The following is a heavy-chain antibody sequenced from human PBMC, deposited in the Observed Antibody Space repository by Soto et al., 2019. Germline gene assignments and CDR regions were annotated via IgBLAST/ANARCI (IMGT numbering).Heavy chain of an antibody. CDR2: IYYSGSA. J-gene: IGHJ3*02. CDR1: GYSISSSNW. CDR3: ARGDYAKAFDI. Sequence: QVQLQESGPGLVKPSDTLSLICAVSGYSISSSNWWGWIRQPPGKGLEWIGNIYYSGSAYYNPSLNGRVTMSVDTSKNQFSLKLTSVTAVDTAVYYCARGDYAKAFDIWGQGTTVTVSS. D-gene: IGHD2-2*01. V-gene: IGHV4-28*03.